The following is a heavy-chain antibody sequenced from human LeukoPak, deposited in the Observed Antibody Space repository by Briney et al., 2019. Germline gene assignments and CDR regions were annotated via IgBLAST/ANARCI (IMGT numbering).Heavy chain of an antibody. CDR2: ISSSGSTI. J-gene: IGHJ4*02. D-gene: IGHD3-22*01. V-gene: IGHV3-48*03. CDR3: ARGSGYLAY. CDR1: GFTFSSFE. Sequence: GGSLRLSCAASGFTFSSFEINWVRQAPGKGLEWISYISSSGSTIYYADSVKGRFSISRDNAKNSLYLQVNSLRAEDTAVYYCARGSGYLAYWGQGTLVTVSS.